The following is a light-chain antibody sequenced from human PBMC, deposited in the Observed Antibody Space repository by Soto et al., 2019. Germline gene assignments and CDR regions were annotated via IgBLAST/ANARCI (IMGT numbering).Light chain of an antibody. V-gene: IGLV2-23*01. J-gene: IGLJ2*01. CDR2: EGS. Sequence: QSALTQPASVSGSPGQSITISCTGTSSDVGRYNLVSWYQQHPGKAPKVMIYEGSKRPSGVSNRFSGSKSGNTASLTISGLQAEDEADYYCCSYAGSNTCIFGGGTKLTVL. CDR1: SSDVGRYNL. CDR3: CSYAGSNTCI.